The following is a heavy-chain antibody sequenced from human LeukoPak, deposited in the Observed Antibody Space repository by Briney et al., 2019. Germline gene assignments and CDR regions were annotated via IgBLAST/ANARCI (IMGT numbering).Heavy chain of an antibody. Sequence: PGGSLRLSCSASGFTFSSYAMHWVRQAPGKGLEYVSAISSNGGSTYYADSVKGRFTISRDNSKNTLYLQMNSLRAEDTAVYYCARDLDSRYTAMVFGYWGQGPLVTVSS. D-gene: IGHD5-18*01. J-gene: IGHJ4*02. CDR2: ISSNGGST. CDR1: GFTFSSYA. CDR3: ARDLDSRYTAMVFGY. V-gene: IGHV3-64*04.